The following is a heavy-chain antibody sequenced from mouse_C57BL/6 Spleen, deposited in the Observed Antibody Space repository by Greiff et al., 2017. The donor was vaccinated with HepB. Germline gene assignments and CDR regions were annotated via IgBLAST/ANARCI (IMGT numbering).Heavy chain of an antibody. CDR1: GYSITSGYY. J-gene: IGHJ3*01. D-gene: IGHD2-3*01. CDR3: ARDDGYSAFAY. CDR2: ISYDGSN. V-gene: IGHV3-6*01. Sequence: VQLKESGPGLVKPSQSLSLTCSVTGYSITSGYYWNWIRQFPGNKLEWMGYISYDGSNNYNPSLKNRISITRDTSKNKFFLKLDSVTTEDTATYYCARDDGYSAFAYWGHGTLVTVSA.